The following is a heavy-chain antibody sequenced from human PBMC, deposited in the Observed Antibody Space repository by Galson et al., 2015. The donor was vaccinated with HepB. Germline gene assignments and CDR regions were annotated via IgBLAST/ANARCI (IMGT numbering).Heavy chain of an antibody. J-gene: IGHJ5*02. CDR2: INPNSGGT. V-gene: IGHV1-2*02. CDR3: ARRGGHIVVVPALPGWFDP. D-gene: IGHD2-2*01. CDR1: GYTFTGYY. Sequence: SVKVSCKASGYTFTGYYMHWVRQAPGQGLEWMGWINPNSGGTNYAQKFQGRVTMTRDTSISTAYMELSRLRSDDTAVYYCARRGGHIVVVPALPGWFDPWGQGTLVTVSS.